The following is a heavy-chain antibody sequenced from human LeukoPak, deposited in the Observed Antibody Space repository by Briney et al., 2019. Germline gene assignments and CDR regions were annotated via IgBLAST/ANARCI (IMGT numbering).Heavy chain of an antibody. J-gene: IGHJ4*02. Sequence: ASVKVSCKASGYTFTGYYMHWVRQAPGQGLEWMGWINPNSGGTNYAQKFQGRVTMTGDTSISTAYMELSRLRSDDTAVYYCAGMYYYDSSGRDNWGQGTLVTVSS. D-gene: IGHD3-22*01. V-gene: IGHV1-2*02. CDR3: AGMYYYDSSGRDN. CDR1: GYTFTGYY. CDR2: INPNSGGT.